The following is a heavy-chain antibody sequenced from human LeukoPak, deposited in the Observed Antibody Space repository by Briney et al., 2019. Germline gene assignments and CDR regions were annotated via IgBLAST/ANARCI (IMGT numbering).Heavy chain of an antibody. V-gene: IGHV4-61*02. CDR3: AREKWLRPGVGQGYYYMDV. J-gene: IGHJ6*03. CDR2: IYTSGST. CDR1: GGSISSGSYY. D-gene: IGHD5-12*01. Sequence: SETLSLTCTVSGGSISSGSYYWSWIRQPGGKGLEWIGRIYTSGSTNYNPSLKSRVTISVDTSKNQFSLKLSSVTAADTAVYYCAREKWLRPGVGQGYYYMDVWGKGTTVTISS.